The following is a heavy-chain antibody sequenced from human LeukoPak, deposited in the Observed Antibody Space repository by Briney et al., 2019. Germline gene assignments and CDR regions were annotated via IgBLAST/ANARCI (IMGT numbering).Heavy chain of an antibody. Sequence: PGGSLRLSCAASGFTFSDYYMSWIRQAPGKGLEWVSYISSSGSTIYYADSVKGRFTISRDNAENSLYLQMNGLRAEDTAVYYCASPATYYGSGSYYYWGQGTLVTVSS. CDR2: ISSSGSTI. CDR3: ASPATYYGSGSYYY. V-gene: IGHV3-11*01. CDR1: GFTFSDYY. J-gene: IGHJ4*02. D-gene: IGHD3-10*01.